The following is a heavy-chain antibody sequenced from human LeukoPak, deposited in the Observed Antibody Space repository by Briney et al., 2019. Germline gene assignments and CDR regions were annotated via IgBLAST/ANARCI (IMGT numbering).Heavy chain of an antibody. J-gene: IGHJ3*02. D-gene: IGHD4-17*01. CDR2: IIPIFGTA. Sequence: SVKVSCKASGGTFSSYAISWVRQPPGQGLEWMGGIIPIFGTANYAQKFQGRVTITADESTSTAYMELSSLRSEDTAVYYCARSDYGRNDAFDTWGQGTMVTVSS. CDR1: GGTFSSYA. CDR3: ARSDYGRNDAFDT. V-gene: IGHV1-69*13.